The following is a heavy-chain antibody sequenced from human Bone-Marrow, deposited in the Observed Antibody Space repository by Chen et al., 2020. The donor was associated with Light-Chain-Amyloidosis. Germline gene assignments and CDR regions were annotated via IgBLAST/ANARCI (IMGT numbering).Heavy chain of an antibody. Sequence: VKKPGESLKISCKGSGYTFPNYWIGWVRQMPGKGLEWMGVIYPDDSDARYSPSFEGQVTISADKSITTTYLQWRSLKASDTAMYYCARRRDGYDFDYWGQGALVTVSS. D-gene: IGHD5-12*01. CDR2: IYPDDSDA. V-gene: IGHV5-51*01. J-gene: IGHJ4*02. CDR3: ARRRDGYDFDY. CDR1: GYTFPNYW.